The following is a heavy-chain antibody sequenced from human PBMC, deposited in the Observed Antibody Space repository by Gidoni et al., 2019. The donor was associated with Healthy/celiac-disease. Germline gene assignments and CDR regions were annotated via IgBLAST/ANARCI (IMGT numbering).Heavy chain of an antibody. V-gene: IGHV3-30*18. CDR1: GFTFSSYG. CDR2: ISYDGSNK. Sequence: QVQLVESGGGVVQPGRSLRLSCAASGFTFSSYGMHWVRQAPGKGLEWVAVISYDGSNKYYADSVKGRVTISRDNSKNTLYLQMNSLRAEDTAVYYCAKDQGLAFDYWGQGTLVTVSS. J-gene: IGHJ4*02. CDR3: AKDQGLAFDY. D-gene: IGHD2-15*01.